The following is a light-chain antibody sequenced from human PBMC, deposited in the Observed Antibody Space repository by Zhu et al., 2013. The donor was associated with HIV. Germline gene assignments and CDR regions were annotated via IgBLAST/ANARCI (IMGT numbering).Light chain of an antibody. J-gene: IGKJ1*01. Sequence: DIQMTQSPSTLSASVGDRVIITCRASRSISTWLAWYQQKPGGAPKLLVYRASTLHSGVPSRFSGSGSGTEFTLTISSLQSEDFAVYYCQQYNNWPPWTFGQGTKVEIK. CDR1: RSISTW. CDR2: RAS. V-gene: IGKV1-5*03. CDR3: QQYNNWPPWT.